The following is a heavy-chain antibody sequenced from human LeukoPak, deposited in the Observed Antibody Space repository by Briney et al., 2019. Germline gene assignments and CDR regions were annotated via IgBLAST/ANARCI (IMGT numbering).Heavy chain of an antibody. CDR3: AKGYSVLNWFDP. CDR1: GFTFSSYA. Sequence: GGSLRLSCAASGFTFSSYAMSWVRQAPGKGLEWVSDISGSCGSTYYADSVKGRFTISRDNSKNTLYLQMNSLRAEDTAVYYCAKGYSVLNWFDPWGQGILVTVSS. CDR2: ISGSCGST. D-gene: IGHD1-1*01. J-gene: IGHJ5*02. V-gene: IGHV3-23*01.